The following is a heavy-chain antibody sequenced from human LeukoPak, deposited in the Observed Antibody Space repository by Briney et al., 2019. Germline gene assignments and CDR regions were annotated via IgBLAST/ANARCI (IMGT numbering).Heavy chain of an antibody. CDR1: GGSINTYY. Sequence: YPSGTLSLTCTVSGGSINTYYWSWIRQPPGKGLEWIGYIYYSGSTNYNPSLKSRVTISVDTSRNQFSLKLTSVTAADTAVYYCARGIYSSGYYYYFDSWGQGTLVTVSS. D-gene: IGHD3-22*01. J-gene: IGHJ4*02. CDR2: IYYSGST. V-gene: IGHV4-59*01. CDR3: ARGIYSSGYYYYFDS.